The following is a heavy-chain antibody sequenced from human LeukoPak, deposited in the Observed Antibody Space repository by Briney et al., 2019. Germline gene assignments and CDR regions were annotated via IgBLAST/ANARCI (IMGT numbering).Heavy chain of an antibody. J-gene: IGHJ6*02. Sequence: ASVKVSCKASGYTFTSYGISWVRQAPGQGLEWMGWISAYNGNTNYAQKLQGRVTMTTDTSTSTAYMKLRSLRSDDTAVYYCARDRIVVVPAANYGMDVWGQGTTVTVSS. CDR3: ARDRIVVVPAANYGMDV. CDR1: GYTFTSYG. D-gene: IGHD2-2*01. CDR2: ISAYNGNT. V-gene: IGHV1-18*01.